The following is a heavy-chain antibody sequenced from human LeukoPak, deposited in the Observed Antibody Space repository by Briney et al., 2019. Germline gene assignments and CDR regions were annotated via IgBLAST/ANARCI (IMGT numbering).Heavy chain of an antibody. CDR2: IYYSGST. V-gene: IGHV4-39*01. CDR1: GGSISSSSYY. Sequence: PSETLSLTCTVSGGSISSSSYYWGWIRQPPATGLEWIGSIYYSGSTYYNPSLTSRVTISVDTSKNQFSLKLSSVTAADTAVYYCASQMAGFWSGYAYYYYYMDVWGKGTTVTVSS. CDR3: ASQMAGFWSGYAYYYYYMDV. D-gene: IGHD3-3*01. J-gene: IGHJ6*03.